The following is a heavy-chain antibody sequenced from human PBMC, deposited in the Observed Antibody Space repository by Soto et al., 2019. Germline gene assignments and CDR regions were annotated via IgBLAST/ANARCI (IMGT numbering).Heavy chain of an antibody. CDR1: GYTFTSYD. J-gene: IGHJ6*02. CDR2: INPSGGST. CDR3: ARDQNGSSWGHYYYGMDV. Sequence: ASVKVSCKASGYTFTSYDMHWVRQAPGQGLEWMGIINPSGGSTSYAQEFQGRVTMTRDTSTSTVYMELSSLRSEDTAVYYCARDQNGSSWGHYYYGMDVWGQGTTVTVS. V-gene: IGHV1-46*01. D-gene: IGHD6-13*01.